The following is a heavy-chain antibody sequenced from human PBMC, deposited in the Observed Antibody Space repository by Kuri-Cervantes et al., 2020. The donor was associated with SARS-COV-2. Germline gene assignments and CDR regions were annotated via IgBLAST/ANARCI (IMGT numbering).Heavy chain of an antibody. J-gene: IGHJ4*02. Sequence: GESLKISCAASGFTFSSCSMNWVRKAPGKGLEWVSSISSSGSTIYYADSVKGRFTISRDNAKNSLYLQMNSLRAEDTAVYYCARDLNGWYSNSWYFAYWGQGTLVTVSS. V-gene: IGHV3-48*04. CDR2: ISSSGSTI. CDR3: ARDLNGWYSNSWYFAY. CDR1: GFTFSSCS. D-gene: IGHD6-13*01.